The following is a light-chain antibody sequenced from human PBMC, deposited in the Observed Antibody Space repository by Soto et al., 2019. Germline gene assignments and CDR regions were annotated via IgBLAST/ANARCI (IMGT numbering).Light chain of an antibody. CDR3: SSYTDSSNYV. CDR2: EVN. Sequence: QSALTQPPSASGSPGQSVTISCTGTSSDVGGYNYVSWYQQYPGKAPKLMIYEVNKRPSGVPDRFSGSRSGNTASLTISGLQAEDEADYYCSSYTDSSNYVFGTGTKVTVL. CDR1: SSDVGGYNY. J-gene: IGLJ1*01. V-gene: IGLV2-8*01.